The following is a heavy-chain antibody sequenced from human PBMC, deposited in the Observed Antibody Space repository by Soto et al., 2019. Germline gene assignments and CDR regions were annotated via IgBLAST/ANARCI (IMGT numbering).Heavy chain of an antibody. Sequence: QVQLVQSGAEVKKPGASVKVSGKASGYTFTIYDINWGRQATGQGLEWMGWMNPNRGNTGYAQKFQGRVTMTRNTSISTAYMELSSLRSEDTAVYYCARPLFRGTTRMVGYWGQGTLVTVSS. CDR2: MNPNRGNT. J-gene: IGHJ4*02. D-gene: IGHD1-7*01. CDR1: GYTFTIYD. CDR3: ARPLFRGTTRMVGY. V-gene: IGHV1-8*01.